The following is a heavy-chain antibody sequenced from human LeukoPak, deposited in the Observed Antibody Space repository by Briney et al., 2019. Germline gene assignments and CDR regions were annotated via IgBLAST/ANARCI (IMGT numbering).Heavy chain of an antibody. D-gene: IGHD3-9*01. V-gene: IGHV4-59*01. Sequence: PSETLSLTCTVSGGSISSYYWSWIRQPPGKGLEWIGYIYYSGSTNYNPSLKSRGTISVDTSKNQFSLKLSSVTAADTAVYYCARGIVRYFDWFTDAFDIWGQGTMVTVSS. CDR1: GGSISSYY. CDR3: ARGIVRYFDWFTDAFDI. CDR2: IYYSGST. J-gene: IGHJ3*02.